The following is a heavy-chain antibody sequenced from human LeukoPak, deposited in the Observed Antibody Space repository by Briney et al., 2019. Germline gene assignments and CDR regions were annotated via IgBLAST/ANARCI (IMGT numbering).Heavy chain of an antibody. CDR1: GYTFTSYY. CDR2: INPSGGST. V-gene: IGHV1-46*01. J-gene: IGHJ4*02. CDR3: ARDQRLGGSSYYFDY. Sequence: ASVKVSCKASGYTFTSYYMHRVRQAPGQGLEWMGIINPSGGSTSYAQKFQGRVTMTRDTSTSTVYMELSSLRSEDTAVYCCARDQRLGGSSYYFDYWGQGTLVTVSS. D-gene: IGHD1-26*01.